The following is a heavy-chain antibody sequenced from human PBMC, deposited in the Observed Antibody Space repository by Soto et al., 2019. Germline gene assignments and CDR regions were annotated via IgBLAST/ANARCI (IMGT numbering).Heavy chain of an antibody. J-gene: IGHJ4*02. CDR3: ARDYLVVPHRVIDY. D-gene: IGHD2-2*01. CDR1: GLTFSNYA. Sequence: GGSLRLSCAASGLTFSNYAMNWVRQAPGKGLEWVSIISGSGGSIYYADSVKGRFTISRDNSKNTLYLQMNSLRAEDTAVYYCARDYLVVPHRVIDYWGQGTLVTVSS. V-gene: IGHV3-23*01. CDR2: ISGSGGSI.